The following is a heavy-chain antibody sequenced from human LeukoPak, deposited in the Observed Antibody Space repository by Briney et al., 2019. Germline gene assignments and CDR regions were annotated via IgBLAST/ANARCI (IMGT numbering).Heavy chain of an antibody. CDR3: ARDAAGTLSFDY. Sequence: SETLSLTCAVSVYSISSGYYWGWIRQPPGKGLEWIGSIYHSGSTYYNPSLKSRVTISVDTSKNQFSLKLSSVTAADTAVYYCARDAAGTLSFDYWGQGTLVTVSS. V-gene: IGHV4-38-2*02. D-gene: IGHD6-19*01. CDR1: VYSISSGYY. CDR2: IYHSGST. J-gene: IGHJ4*02.